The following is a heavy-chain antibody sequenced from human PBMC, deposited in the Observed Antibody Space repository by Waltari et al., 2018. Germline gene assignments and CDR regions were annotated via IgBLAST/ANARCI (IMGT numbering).Heavy chain of an antibody. CDR2: INHSPNS. CDR1: GGSLRGYY. CDR3: VRLEDCTGPGGNCYSGAPFAVDV. Sequence: QVHLQQWGAGLLRPSATLSLICAVYGGSLRGYYWGWIRQPPGKGLEWIGEINHSPNSNYNPSLRSRVHMSIDTSQNQFSLQLTSVTAADTGVYYCVRLEDCTGPGGNCYSGAPFAVDVWGQGTTVTAPS. J-gene: IGHJ6*02. V-gene: IGHV4-34*01. D-gene: IGHD2-8*02.